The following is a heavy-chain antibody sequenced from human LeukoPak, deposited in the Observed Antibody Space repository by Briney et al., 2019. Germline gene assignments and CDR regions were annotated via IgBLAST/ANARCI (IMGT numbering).Heavy chain of an antibody. CDR3: ARTYSSSWYEYYFDY. CDR2: ISAYNANT. CDR1: GYTFISYG. D-gene: IGHD6-13*01. Sequence: ASVKVSCKASGYTFISYGISWVRQAPGQGLEWMGWISAYNANTNYAQKLQGRVTMTTDTSTSTAYMELRSLRSDDTAVYYCARTYSSSWYEYYFDYWGQGTLVTVSS. V-gene: IGHV1-18*01. J-gene: IGHJ4*02.